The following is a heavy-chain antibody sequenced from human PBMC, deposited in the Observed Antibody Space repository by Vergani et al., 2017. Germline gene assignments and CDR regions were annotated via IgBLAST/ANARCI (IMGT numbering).Heavy chain of an antibody. Sequence: QVQLVQSGAEVKKPGSSVKVSCKASGGTFSSYAISWVRQAPGHGLEWMGGIIPIFGTANYAQKFQGRVTITADESTSTAYMVLCILGSEDTAVYYCVTVLSLVWKAAAGNWFDPWGQGTLVIVSS. V-gene: IGHV1-69*01. J-gene: IGHJ5*02. CDR1: GGTFSSYA. CDR3: VTVLSLVWKAAAGNWFDP. D-gene: IGHD6-13*01. CDR2: IIPIFGTA.